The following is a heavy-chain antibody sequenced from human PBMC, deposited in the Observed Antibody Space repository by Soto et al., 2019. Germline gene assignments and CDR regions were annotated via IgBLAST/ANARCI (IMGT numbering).Heavy chain of an antibody. Sequence: GGPLRLSCSVCGFTFSSYSMNLVRRAPGEGQEWVATSSSSSSYIYYADSVKGRFTISRDNAKNSPYLQMNSLRAEDTAVYYCAKDTYYFSSSGYYVFDCWGQGTLVTVSS. J-gene: IGHJ4*02. D-gene: IGHD3-22*01. V-gene: IGHV3-21*01. CDR2: SSSSSSYI. CDR1: GFTFSSYS. CDR3: AKDTYYFSSSGYYVFDC.